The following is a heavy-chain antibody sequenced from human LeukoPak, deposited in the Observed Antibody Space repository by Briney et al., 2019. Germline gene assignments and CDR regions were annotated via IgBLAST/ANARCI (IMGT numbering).Heavy chain of an antibody. J-gene: IGHJ4*02. CDR3: ARDRGITGTTRGLDY. CDR1: GYTFTSYY. Sequence: ASVKVSCKVSGYTFTSYYMHWVRQAPGQGLEWMGIINPSGGSTSYAQKFQGRVTMTRDTSTSTVYMELSSLRSEDTAVYYCARDRGITGTTRGLDYWGQGTLVTVSS. D-gene: IGHD1-7*01. CDR2: INPSGGST. V-gene: IGHV1-46*01.